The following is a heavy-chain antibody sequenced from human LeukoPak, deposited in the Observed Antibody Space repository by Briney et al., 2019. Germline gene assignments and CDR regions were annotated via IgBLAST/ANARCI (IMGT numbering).Heavy chain of an antibody. CDR2: ISYSGST. CDR1: GGSISSGSYY. D-gene: IGHD4-23*01. CDR3: ARHVVDPPNHLRWFSSWFYFDY. V-gene: IGHV4-39*01. Sequence: SETLSLTCTVSGGSISSGSYYWGWIRQPPGKGLEWIGSISYSGSTYYNPSLKSRVTISVDTSKNQFSLRLNSVTAADTAVYYCARHVVDPPNHLRWFSSWFYFDYWGQGTLVTVSS. J-gene: IGHJ4*02.